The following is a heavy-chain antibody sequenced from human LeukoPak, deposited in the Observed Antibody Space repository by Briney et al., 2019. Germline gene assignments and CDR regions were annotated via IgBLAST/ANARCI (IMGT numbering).Heavy chain of an antibody. V-gene: IGHV3-7*01. D-gene: IGHD5-12*01. CDR2: IKQDGSEK. Sequence: GGSLRLSCAASGFTFSSYWMSWVRQAPGKGLEWVANIKQDGSEKYYVDSVKGRFTISRDNAKTSLYLQMNSLRAEDTAVYYCARVDIVATTNLYYYYGMDVWGQGTTVTVSS. CDR1: GFTFSSYW. J-gene: IGHJ6*02. CDR3: ARVDIVATTNLYYYYGMDV.